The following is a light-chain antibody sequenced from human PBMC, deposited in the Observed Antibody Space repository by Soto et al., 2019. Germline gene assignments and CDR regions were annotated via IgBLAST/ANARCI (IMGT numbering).Light chain of an antibody. CDR3: QHYETYSGT. Sequence: DIQLTQSPSSLSASVGDRVTITCRASQIISTWLAWYQQKSGEAPKLLIYRASNLVSGVPSRFSGSGSGIEFSLTSSGLQPDDFSIYYCQHYETYSGTFGRGTKVDL. V-gene: IGKV1-5*03. CDR2: RAS. CDR1: QIISTW. J-gene: IGKJ3*01.